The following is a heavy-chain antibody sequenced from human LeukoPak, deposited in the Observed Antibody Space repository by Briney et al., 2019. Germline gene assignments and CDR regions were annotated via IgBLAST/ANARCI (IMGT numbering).Heavy chain of an antibody. CDR2: INHSGST. CDR1: GGSFSGYY. CDR3: ARGRAYGGYRVTPFDY. J-gene: IGHJ4*02. Sequence: PSETLSLTCAVYGGSFSGYYWSWIRQPPGKGLEWIGEINHSGSTNHNPSLKSRVTISVDTSKNQFSLKLRSVTAADTAVYYCARGRAYGGYRVTPFDYWGQGTLVTVSS. V-gene: IGHV4-34*01. D-gene: IGHD4-23*01.